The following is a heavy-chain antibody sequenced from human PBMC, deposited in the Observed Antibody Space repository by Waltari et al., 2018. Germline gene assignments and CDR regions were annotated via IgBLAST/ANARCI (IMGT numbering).Heavy chain of an antibody. V-gene: IGHV4-61*02. D-gene: IGHD6-19*01. Sequence: QVQLQESGPGLVKPSQTLSLTCTVSGGSISSGSYYWSWIRQPAGQGLEWIGRIYTSGSTNHNPSLKRRVTISVETSKNQFSLKLSSVTAADTAVYYCARDTLLGYSSGPSDYWGQGTLVTVSS. CDR2: IYTSGST. J-gene: IGHJ4*02. CDR3: ARDTLLGYSSGPSDY. CDR1: GGSISSGSYY.